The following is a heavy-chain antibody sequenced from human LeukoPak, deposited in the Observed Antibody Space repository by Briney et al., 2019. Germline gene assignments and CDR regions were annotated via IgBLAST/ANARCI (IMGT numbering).Heavy chain of an antibody. CDR1: GSTFSSYA. V-gene: IGHV3-23*01. Sequence: GGSLRLSCAASGSTFSSYAMSWVRQAPGKGLEWVSAISGSGGSTYCADSVKGRFTISRDNSKNTLYLQMNSLRAEDTAVYYCATRGGRYCSSTSCYPTSGYYFDYWGQGTLVTVSS. J-gene: IGHJ4*02. CDR2: ISGSGGST. CDR3: ATRGGRYCSSTSCYPTSGYYFDY. D-gene: IGHD2-2*01.